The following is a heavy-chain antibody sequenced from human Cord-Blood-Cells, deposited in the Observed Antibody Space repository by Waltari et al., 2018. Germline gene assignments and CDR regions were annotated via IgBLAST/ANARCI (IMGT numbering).Heavy chain of an antibody. D-gene: IGHD6-13*01. Sequence: QVQLVQSGAEVKKPGSSVKVSCKASGGTFSSYAIRCVRQAQGQGLEWMGGIIPIFGTANYAQKFQGRVTITADESTSTAYMELSSLRSEDTAVYYCARAIAAAGTPSYYMDVWGKGTTVTVSS. CDR3: ARAIAAAGTPSYYMDV. CDR1: GGTFSSYA. V-gene: IGHV1-69*01. CDR2: IIPIFGTA. J-gene: IGHJ6*03.